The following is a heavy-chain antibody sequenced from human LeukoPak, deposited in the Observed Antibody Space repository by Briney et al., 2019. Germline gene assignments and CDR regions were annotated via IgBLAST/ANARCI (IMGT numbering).Heavy chain of an antibody. CDR3: AKIPYYYDSSGYSER. J-gene: IGHJ4*02. CDR1: GFTFSSYA. CDR2: ISGSGGST. D-gene: IGHD3-22*01. V-gene: IGHV3-23*01. Sequence: GGSLRLSCAASGFTFSSYAMHWVRQAPGKGLEWVSAISGSGGSTYYADSVKGRFTISRDNSKNTLYLQMNSLRAEDTAVYYCAKIPYYYDSSGYSERWGQGTLVTVSS.